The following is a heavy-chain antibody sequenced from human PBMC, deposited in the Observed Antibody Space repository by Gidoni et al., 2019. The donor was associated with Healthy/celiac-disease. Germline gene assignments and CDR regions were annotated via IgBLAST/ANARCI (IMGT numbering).Heavy chain of an antibody. CDR3: TTDNGGSYQINWFDP. CDR1: GFTFRHAW. CDR2: IKSKTDGGTT. D-gene: IGHD1-26*01. Sequence: EVQLVESGGGLVKPGGSLSLSCAASGFTFRHAWMSWVRQAPGKGLEWVGRIKSKTDGGTTDYAAPVKGRFTISRDDSKNTLYLQINSLKTEDTAVYYCTTDNGGSYQINWFDPWGQGTLVTVSS. J-gene: IGHJ5*02. V-gene: IGHV3-15*01.